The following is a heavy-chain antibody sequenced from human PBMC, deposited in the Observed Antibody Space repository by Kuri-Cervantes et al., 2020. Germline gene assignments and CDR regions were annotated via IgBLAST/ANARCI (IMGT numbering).Heavy chain of an antibody. Sequence: SETLSLTCTVSGGSISSSSYYWGWIRQPPGKGLEWIGSIYYSGSTYYNPSLKSRVTISVDTSKNQFSLKLSSVTAADTAVYYCASMLRYSSSWYQDYYYGMGVWGQGTTVTVSS. V-gene: IGHV4-39*07. D-gene: IGHD6-13*01. CDR3: ASMLRYSSSWYQDYYYGMGV. J-gene: IGHJ6*02. CDR2: IYYSGST. CDR1: GGSISSSSYY.